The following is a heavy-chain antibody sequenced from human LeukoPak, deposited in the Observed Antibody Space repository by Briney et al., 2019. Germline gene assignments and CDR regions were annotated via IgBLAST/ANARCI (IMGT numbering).Heavy chain of an antibody. Sequence: ASVKVSCKASGYTFTDYYIHWVRQAPGQGLEWMGWINPKSGGTNYAQNFQGRVTMTRNTSISTAYMELSRLRSDDTAVYYCAKDLQWELPRGDALDIWGQGTMVTVSS. CDR2: INPKSGGT. V-gene: IGHV1-2*02. CDR3: AKDLQWELPRGDALDI. J-gene: IGHJ3*02. D-gene: IGHD1-26*01. CDR1: GYTFTDYY.